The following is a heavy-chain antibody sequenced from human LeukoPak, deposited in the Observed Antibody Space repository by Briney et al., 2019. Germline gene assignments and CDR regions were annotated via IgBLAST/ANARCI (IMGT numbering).Heavy chain of an antibody. D-gene: IGHD2-2*03. J-gene: IGHJ3*02. CDR3: AKDYLDIVVVPAALDAFDI. Sequence: GGSLRLSCAASGFTFSRYAMSWVRRAPGKGLEWVSVISGSGGSTYYADSVKGRFTISRDNSKNTLYLQMNSLRAEDTAVYYCAKDYLDIVVVPAALDAFDIWGQGTMVTVSS. V-gene: IGHV3-23*01. CDR2: ISGSGGST. CDR1: GFTFSRYA.